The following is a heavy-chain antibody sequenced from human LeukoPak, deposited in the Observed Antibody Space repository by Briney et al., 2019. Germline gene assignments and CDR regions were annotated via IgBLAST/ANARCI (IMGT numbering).Heavy chain of an antibody. CDR1: GFTFSSYS. Sequence: GGSLRLSCAASGFTFSSYSMNWVRQAPGKGLEWVSSISSSSFYIYYAGSVKGRFTISRDNAKNSLYLEMNSLRAEDTAVYYCAREYCSSISCFQNYYYMDVWGKGTTVTVSS. V-gene: IGHV3-21*01. CDR2: ISSSSFYI. D-gene: IGHD2-2*01. CDR3: AREYCSSISCFQNYYYMDV. J-gene: IGHJ6*03.